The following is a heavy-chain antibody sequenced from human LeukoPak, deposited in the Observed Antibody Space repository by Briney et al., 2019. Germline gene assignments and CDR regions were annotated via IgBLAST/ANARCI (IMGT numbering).Heavy chain of an antibody. CDR1: GFTFSSYV. D-gene: IGHD1-1*01. CDR3: AKVEGASKASVY. Sequence: GGSLRLSCAASGFTFSSYVFAWVRQAPGKGLEWVSSISGSGGSTYHADSVKGRFTISRDNSKNTLYLQMYSLRAEDTAVYYCAKVEGASKASVYWGQGALVTVSS. CDR2: ISGSGGST. J-gene: IGHJ4*02. V-gene: IGHV3-23*01.